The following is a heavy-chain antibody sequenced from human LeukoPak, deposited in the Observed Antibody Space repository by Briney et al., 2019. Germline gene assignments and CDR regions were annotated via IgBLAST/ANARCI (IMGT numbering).Heavy chain of an antibody. CDR2: FDPEDGET. V-gene: IGHV1-24*01. Sequence: ASVKVSCKVSGYTLTELSMHWVRQAPGKALEWMGGFDPEDGETIYAQKFQGRVTMTEDTSTDTAYMELSSLRSEDTAVYYCATVWFGGNWFDPWGQGTLVTVSS. J-gene: IGHJ5*02. CDR1: GYTLTELS. CDR3: ATVWFGGNWFDP. D-gene: IGHD3-10*01.